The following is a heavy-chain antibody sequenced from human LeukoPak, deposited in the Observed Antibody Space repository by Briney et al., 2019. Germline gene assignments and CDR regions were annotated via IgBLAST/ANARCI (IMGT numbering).Heavy chain of an antibody. Sequence: PGGSLRLSCAASGFTFSSYAMSWVRQAPGKGLEWVSAISGSGGSTYYADSVKGRFTISRDNSKNTLYLQMNSLRAEDTAVYYCAKDILQVDGDYVFAFDIWGQGTMVTVSS. V-gene: IGHV3-23*01. CDR2: ISGSGGST. CDR3: AKDILQVDGDYVFAFDI. D-gene: IGHD4-17*01. J-gene: IGHJ3*02. CDR1: GFTFSSYA.